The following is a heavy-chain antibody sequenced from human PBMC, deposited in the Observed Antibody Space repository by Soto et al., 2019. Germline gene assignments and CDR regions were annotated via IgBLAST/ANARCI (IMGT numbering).Heavy chain of an antibody. D-gene: IGHD3-22*01. V-gene: IGHV3-30-3*01. J-gene: IGHJ4*02. Sequence: QVQLVESGGGVVQPGRSLRVSCAASGFTFSNYAMHWVRQAPGRGREWVAVVSYDGSKQFYAGSVEGRFTISRDSSKSTLYLHMDNLRHEDTAVYYCARDRVYYYDNSGYYNFDYWGQGTLVTVSS. CDR3: ARDRVYYYDNSGYYNFDY. CDR1: GFTFSNYA. CDR2: VSYDGSKQ.